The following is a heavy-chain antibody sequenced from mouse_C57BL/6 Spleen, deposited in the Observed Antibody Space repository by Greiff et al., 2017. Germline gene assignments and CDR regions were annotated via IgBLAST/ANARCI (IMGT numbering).Heavy chain of an antibody. Sequence: VQLQQSGAELVRPGTSVKVSCKASGYAFTNYLIEWVKQRPGQGLEWIGVINPGSGGTNYNEKFKGKATLTADKSSSTAYMQLSSLTSEDSAVXFCAREGGSSYVEWYFDVWGTGTTVTVSS. V-gene: IGHV1-54*01. CDR1: GYAFTNYL. J-gene: IGHJ1*03. CDR3: AREGGSSYVEWYFDV. CDR2: INPGSGGT. D-gene: IGHD1-1*01.